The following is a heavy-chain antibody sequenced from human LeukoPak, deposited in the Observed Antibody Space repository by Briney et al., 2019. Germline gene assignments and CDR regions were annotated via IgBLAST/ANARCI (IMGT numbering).Heavy chain of an antibody. Sequence: PSETLSLTCAVSGGSISSGGYSWRWLRQPPGKGLEWIGYIYHSGSTYYNPSLKSRVTISVDRSKNQFSLKLSSVTAADTAVYYCARGGDYDILTGYFGHAFDIWGQGTMVTVSS. V-gene: IGHV4-30-2*01. CDR2: IYHSGST. CDR1: GGSISSGGYS. D-gene: IGHD3-9*01. CDR3: ARGGDYDILTGYFGHAFDI. J-gene: IGHJ3*02.